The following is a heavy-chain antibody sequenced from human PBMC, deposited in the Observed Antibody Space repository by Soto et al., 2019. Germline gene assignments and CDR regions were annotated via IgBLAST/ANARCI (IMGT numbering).Heavy chain of an antibody. D-gene: IGHD3-22*01. J-gene: IGHJ4*02. V-gene: IGHV4-30-4*01. Sequence: QVQLQESGPGLVKPSQTLSLTCTVSGGSISSGDYYWSWIRQPPGKGLEGIGYIYYSGSTYYNPSLKSRVTISVDTSKNQFSLKLSSVTAADTAVYYCARGLSYYDSSGYYYVHYFDYWGQGTLVTVSS. CDR1: GGSISSGDYY. CDR2: IYYSGST. CDR3: ARGLSYYDSSGYYYVHYFDY.